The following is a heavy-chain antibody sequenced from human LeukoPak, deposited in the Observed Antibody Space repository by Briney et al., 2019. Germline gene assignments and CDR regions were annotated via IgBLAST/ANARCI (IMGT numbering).Heavy chain of an antibody. CDR2: ISYDGSNK. J-gene: IGHJ4*02. Sequence: PGRSLRLSCAASGFTFSSYAMHWVRQAPGKGLEWVAVISYDGSNKYYADSVKGRFTISRDNSKNTLYLQMNSLRAEDTAVYYCASSPYYYDSSGHYGAPSFDYWGQGTLVTVSS. V-gene: IGHV3-30-3*01. CDR1: GFTFSSYA. D-gene: IGHD3-22*01. CDR3: ASSPYYYDSSGHYGAPSFDY.